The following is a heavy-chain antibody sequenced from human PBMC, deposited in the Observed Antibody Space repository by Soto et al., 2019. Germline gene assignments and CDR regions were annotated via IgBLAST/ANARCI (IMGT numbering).Heavy chain of an antibody. CDR2: IIPIFGTA. Sequence: QVQLVQSGAEVQKPGSSVKVSCKASGGTFSSYAISWVRQALGQGLEWMGGIIPIFGTANYAQKFQGRVTITADESTSTAYMELSSLRSEDTAVYYCARDLGGKYYYYYYGMDVWGQGTTVTVSS. CDR3: ARDLGGKYYYYYYGMDV. J-gene: IGHJ6*02. D-gene: IGHD3-16*01. V-gene: IGHV1-69*01. CDR1: GGTFSSYA.